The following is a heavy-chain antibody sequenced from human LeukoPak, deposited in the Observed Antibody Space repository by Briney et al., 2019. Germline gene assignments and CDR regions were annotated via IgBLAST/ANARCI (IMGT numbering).Heavy chain of an antibody. CDR1: GYTFNTNA. D-gene: IGHD4-17*01. CDR3: AREGYGDYVAGYMDV. V-gene: IGHV1-8*03. CDR2: MNPNSGNT. J-gene: IGHJ6*03. Sequence: ASVKVSCKASGYTFNTNAINWVRQATGQGLEWMGWMNPNSGNTGYAQKFQGRVTITRNTSISTAYMELSSLRSEDTAVYYCAREGYGDYVAGYMDVWGKGTTVTVSS.